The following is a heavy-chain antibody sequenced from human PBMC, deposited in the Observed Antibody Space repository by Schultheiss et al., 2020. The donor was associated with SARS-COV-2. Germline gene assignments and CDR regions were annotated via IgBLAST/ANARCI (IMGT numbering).Heavy chain of an antibody. V-gene: IGHV3-21*01. CDR3: ARVLDCSSTSCYIDYYYGMDV. D-gene: IGHD2-2*02. CDR2: ISSSSSYI. Sequence: GGSLRLSCAASGFTFSSFWMHWVRQAPGKGLEWVSSISSSSSYIYYADSVKGRFTISRDNSKNTLYLQMNSLRAEDTAVYYCARVLDCSSTSCYIDYYYGMDVWGQGTTVTVSS. J-gene: IGHJ6*02. CDR1: GFTFSSFW.